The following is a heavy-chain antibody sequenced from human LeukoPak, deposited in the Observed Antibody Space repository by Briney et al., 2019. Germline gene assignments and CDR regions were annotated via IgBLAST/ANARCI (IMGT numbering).Heavy chain of an antibody. Sequence: HPGGSLRLSCAASGFTFSSYAMHWVRQAPGKGLEWVAVISYDGSNKYYADSVKGRFTISRDNSKNTLYLQMNSLRAEDTAVYYCARESGDWDAFDIWGQGTMVTVSS. CDR2: ISYDGSNK. CDR1: GFTFSSYA. CDR3: ARESGDWDAFDI. D-gene: IGHD7-27*01. J-gene: IGHJ3*02. V-gene: IGHV3-30-3*01.